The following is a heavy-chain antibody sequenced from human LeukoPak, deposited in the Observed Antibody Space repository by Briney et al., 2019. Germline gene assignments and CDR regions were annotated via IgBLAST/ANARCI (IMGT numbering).Heavy chain of an antibody. V-gene: IGHV4-59*09. CDR3: ARGLFCSGGSCYSQGGYYFDY. Sequence: STKYNPSLKSRVTISVDTSKNQFSLKLSSVTAADTAVYYCARGLFCSGGSCYSQGGYYFDYWGQGTLVTVSS. J-gene: IGHJ4*02. D-gene: IGHD2-15*01. CDR2: ST.